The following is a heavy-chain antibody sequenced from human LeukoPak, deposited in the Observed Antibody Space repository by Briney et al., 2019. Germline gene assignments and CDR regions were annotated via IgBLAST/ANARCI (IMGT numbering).Heavy chain of an antibody. V-gene: IGHV3-23*01. Sequence: GGTLRLSCAASGLTFSSYGMSWVRQAPGKGLEWVSGISGSGGNTYYADSVKGRFTISRDNSKNTLYLQMNSLRAEDTAVYYCAKAANEWELLAGYFDYWGQGTLVTVSS. CDR3: AKAANEWELLAGYFDY. J-gene: IGHJ4*02. CDR2: ISGSGGNT. D-gene: IGHD1-26*01. CDR1: GLTFSSYG.